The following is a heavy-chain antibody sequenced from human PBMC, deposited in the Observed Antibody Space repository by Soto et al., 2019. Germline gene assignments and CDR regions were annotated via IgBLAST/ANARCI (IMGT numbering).Heavy chain of an antibody. CDR3: ARAKGWLQLIDY. D-gene: IGHD1-1*01. CDR1: GGSVSSGSYY. CDR2: IYYSGST. Sequence: SETLSLTCTVSGGSVSSGSYYWSWIRQPPGKGLEWIGYIYYSGSTNYNPSLKSRVTISVDTSKNQFSLKLSSVTAADTAVYYCARAKGWLQLIDYWGQGTLVTVSS. J-gene: IGHJ4*02. V-gene: IGHV4-61*01.